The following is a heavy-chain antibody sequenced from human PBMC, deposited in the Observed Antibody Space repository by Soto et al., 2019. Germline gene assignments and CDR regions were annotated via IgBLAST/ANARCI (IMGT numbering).Heavy chain of an antibody. D-gene: IGHD3-10*01. CDR2: INPKSGGT. CDR1: GYTFTNYY. V-gene: IGHV1-46*01. J-gene: IGHJ6*02. CDR3: ARDQSVLLWFVEFPHYYYYYGMDL. Sequence: QVQLVQSGAEVKKPGTSVKVSCKASGYTFTNYYIHWVRQAPGQGLEWMGIINPKSGGTTYAQKFQRRITMNGDTATSSVYMELNSLRSEDTAVYYCARDQSVLLWFVEFPHYYYYYGMDLWGQGTTGTVSS.